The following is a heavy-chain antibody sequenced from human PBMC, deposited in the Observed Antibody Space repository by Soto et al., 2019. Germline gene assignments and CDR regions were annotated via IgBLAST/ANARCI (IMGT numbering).Heavy chain of an antibody. CDR3: ARGIQLWS. CDR1: GGTFSNYA. Sequence: QVQLVQSGAEVKKPGSSVKVSCKASGGTFSNYALTWVRQAPGQGLKWMGGIIPLSGTPNYAQKFQGRVTITADKSTTTAYMELSSLRSEDTAVYYCARGIQLWSWGQGTLVTVSS. D-gene: IGHD5-18*01. J-gene: IGHJ5*02. V-gene: IGHV1-69*06. CDR2: IIPLSGTP.